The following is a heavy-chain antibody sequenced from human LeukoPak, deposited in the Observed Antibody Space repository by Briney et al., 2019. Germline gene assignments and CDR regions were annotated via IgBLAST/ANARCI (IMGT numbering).Heavy chain of an antibody. V-gene: IGHV1-3*01. D-gene: IGHD3-10*01. CDR3: ARGILWFGELSSLGY. CDR2: INAGNGNT. CDR1: GYTFTNYA. Sequence: GASVKVSCKASGYTFTNYAMHWVRQAPGQRLEWMGWINAGNGNTKYSQKFQDRVTITRDTSASTAYMELSSLKSEDTAVYYRARGILWFGELSSLGYWGQGTLVTVSS. J-gene: IGHJ4*02.